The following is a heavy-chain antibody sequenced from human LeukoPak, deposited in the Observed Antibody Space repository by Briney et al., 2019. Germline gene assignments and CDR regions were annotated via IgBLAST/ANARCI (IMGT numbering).Heavy chain of an antibody. J-gene: IGHJ3*02. V-gene: IGHV3-23*01. CDR1: GFTFSSYA. CDR2: ISGSGGST. D-gene: IGHD2-15*01. CDR3: ARKGYCSGGSCHPDAFDI. Sequence: GGSLRLSCAASGFTFSSYAMSWVRQAPGKGLEWVSAISGSGGSTYYADSVKGRFTISRDNAKNSLYLQMNSLRAEDTAVYYCARKGYCSGGSCHPDAFDIWGQGTMVTVSS.